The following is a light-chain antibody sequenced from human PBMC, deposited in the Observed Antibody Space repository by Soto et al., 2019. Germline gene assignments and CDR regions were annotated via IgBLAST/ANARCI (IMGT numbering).Light chain of an antibody. CDR3: RSFTTSRIWV. V-gene: IGLV2-14*01. Sequence: QAVLTQPASVSGSPGQSITMSCTGSSTDFGDDKYVSWYQQQPGKGPNLLIYGVSNRPSGVSNRFSGSKSGNTASLTISGLQLEDEADYFCRSFTTSRIWVFXGGTKVTVL. CDR1: STDFGDDKY. J-gene: IGLJ3*02. CDR2: GVS.